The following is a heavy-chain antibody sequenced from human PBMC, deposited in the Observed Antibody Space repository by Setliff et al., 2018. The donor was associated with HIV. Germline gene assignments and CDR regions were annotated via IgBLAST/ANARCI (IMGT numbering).Heavy chain of an antibody. CDR3: ARVDRVESAFDI. Sequence: TRRVSGGSIRSHWSWIRQPPGKGLEWVGYIHYSGSTKYNSSLKRRVTMSIDTSKNQFSLKLSSATAADTAIYYCARVDRVESAFDIWGQGAMVTVSS. CDR2: IHYSGST. CDR1: GGSIRSH. J-gene: IGHJ3*02. V-gene: IGHV4-59*11. D-gene: IGHD2-15*01.